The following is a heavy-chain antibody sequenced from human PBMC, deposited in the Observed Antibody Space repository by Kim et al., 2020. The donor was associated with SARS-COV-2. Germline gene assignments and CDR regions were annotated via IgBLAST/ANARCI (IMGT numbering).Heavy chain of an antibody. J-gene: IGHJ6*02. CDR3: ASLHYYGMNF. D-gene: IGHD3-10*01. Sequence: GGSLRLSCATSGLPFSIQWMSWVRQAPGKGLEWVANIGEDETERYYSDSVEGRFTFSRDNGRNSVYLQMNSLRVDDTALYYCASLHYYGMNFWGQGTTVIVSS. CDR2: IGEDETER. V-gene: IGHV3-7*01. CDR1: GLPFSIQW.